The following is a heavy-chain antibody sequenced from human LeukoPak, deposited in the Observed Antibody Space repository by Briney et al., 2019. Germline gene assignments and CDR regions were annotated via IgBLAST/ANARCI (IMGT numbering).Heavy chain of an antibody. CDR3: ARRLGRKFGERFYYYHYMDV. CDR2: MNHSGST. D-gene: IGHD3-10*01. J-gene: IGHJ6*03. Sequence: SETLSLTCAVYGGSFSGYYWSWIRQPPGKGLEWIGEMNHSGSTNYNPSLKSRVTISVDTSKNQFSLRLSSVAATDTAVYYCARRLGRKFGERFYYYHYMDVWGKGTTVTISS. V-gene: IGHV4-34*01. CDR1: GGSFSGYY.